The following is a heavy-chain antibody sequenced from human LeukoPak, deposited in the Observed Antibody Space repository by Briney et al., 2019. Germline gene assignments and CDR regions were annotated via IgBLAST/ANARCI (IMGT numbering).Heavy chain of an antibody. V-gene: IGHV6-1*01. J-gene: IGHJ4*02. CDR1: GDSVSSNSAA. CDR3: ARETAHFDY. Sequence: SQTLSLTCVISGDSVSSNSAAWNSIRQSPSRGLEWLGRTYYRSKWYNDYAVSVKSRITINPDTSKNQFFLQLNSVTPEDTAVYYCARETAHFDYWGQGTLVTVSS. D-gene: IGHD2-21*02. CDR2: TYYRSKWYN.